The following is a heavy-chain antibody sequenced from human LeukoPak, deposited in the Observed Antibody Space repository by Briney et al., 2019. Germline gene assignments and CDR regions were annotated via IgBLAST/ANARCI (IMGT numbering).Heavy chain of an antibody. J-gene: IGHJ3*02. CDR3: ARGGVVTRGAFDI. D-gene: IGHD4-23*01. CDR2: IKQDGSEK. CDR1: GFTSSRLW. V-gene: IGHV3-7*02. Sequence: GGSLRLSCVASGFTSSRLWMNWVRQAPGKGLEWVANIKQDGSEKYYVDSVKGRFTISRDNAKNSLYLQMNNLRAEDTAVYYCARGGVVTRGAFDIWGQGTMVTVSS.